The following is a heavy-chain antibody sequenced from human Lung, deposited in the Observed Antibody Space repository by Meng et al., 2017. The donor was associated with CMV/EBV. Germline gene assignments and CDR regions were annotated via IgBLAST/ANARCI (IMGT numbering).Heavy chain of an antibody. D-gene: IGHD6-13*01. CDR3: SRLWGSSRSPLSDY. CDR2: IYSSGTT. J-gene: IGHJ4*02. CDR1: GFSLTTSGAG. V-gene: IGHV4-39*01. Sequence: SGPTLVXPTQTLTLTCTFSGFSLTTSGAGVGWVRQPPGKGLEWIGNIYSSGTTYYNPSLKSRVTISVDTSKNQISLRLTSVTAADTAVYYCSRLWGSSRSPLSDYWXQGTXVTVSS.